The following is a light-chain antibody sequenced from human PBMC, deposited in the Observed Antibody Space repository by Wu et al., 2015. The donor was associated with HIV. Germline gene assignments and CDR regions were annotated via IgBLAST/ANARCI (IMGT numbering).Light chain of an antibody. CDR1: QSISNW. CDR3: QQYNS. Sequence: DIQMTQSPSTLSASVGDRVTITCRASQSISNWLAWYQQKPGKVPKLLIYRASSLEGGVPSRFSGSGSGTEFTLTISSLQPGDFATYYCQQYNSFGQGTKLEIK. J-gene: IGKJ2*01. CDR2: RAS. V-gene: IGKV1-5*03.